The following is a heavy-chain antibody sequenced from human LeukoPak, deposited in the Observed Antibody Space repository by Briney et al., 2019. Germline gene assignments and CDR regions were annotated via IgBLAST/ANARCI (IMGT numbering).Heavy chain of an antibody. Sequence: SETLSLTCTVYGGSISSGGYYWSWIRQHPGKGLEWIGYIYYSGSTYYNPSLKSRVTISVDTSKNQFSLKLSSVTAADTAVYYCARDFGPGGLDYWGQGTLVTVSS. CDR1: GGSISSGGYY. V-gene: IGHV4-31*03. J-gene: IGHJ4*02. CDR3: ARDFGPGGLDY. CDR2: IYYSGST. D-gene: IGHD3-10*01.